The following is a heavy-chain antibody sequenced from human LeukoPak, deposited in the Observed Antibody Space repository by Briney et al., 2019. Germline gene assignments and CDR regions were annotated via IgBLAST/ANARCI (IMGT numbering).Heavy chain of an antibody. CDR2: TNHSVST. CDR1: IASFRGYY. J-gene: IGHJ4*02. V-gene: IGHV4-34*01. D-gene: IGHD3-10*01. Sequence: ETLSLTPAVEIASFRGYYWSCLRHPPGMGLQWIRETNHSVSTNYIPSLQSRDPISVDTSKNQFSLKLSSVTAADTAVYYCARGWRITMVRGVIRNRYFDYWGQGTLFTVSS. CDR3: ARGWRITMVRGVIRNRYFDY.